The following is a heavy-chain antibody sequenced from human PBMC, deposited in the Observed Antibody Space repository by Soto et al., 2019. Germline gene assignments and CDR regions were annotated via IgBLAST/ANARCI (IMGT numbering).Heavy chain of an antibody. CDR2: IKKDGSEK. V-gene: IGHV3-7*05. Sequence: EVQLVESGGGLVQPGGSLRLSCAASGFTFSYYGMSWVRQAPGKGLEWVANIKKDGSEKYYVDPVKGRFTISRDNAKTSMYLQMSSLRDGDTAVYFCVRGRTGMDVWGQGTRVTVSS. J-gene: IGHJ6*02. CDR3: VRGRTGMDV. CDR1: GFTFSYYG.